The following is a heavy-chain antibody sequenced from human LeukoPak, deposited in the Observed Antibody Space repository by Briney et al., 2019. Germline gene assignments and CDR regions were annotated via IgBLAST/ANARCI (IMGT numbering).Heavy chain of an antibody. V-gene: IGHV1-2*02. Sequence: GASVKVSCKASGYTFNSYYMHWVRQAPGQGLEWMGWINTKSGDTKYAQKFQGRVTMTRDTSISTAYMELTRLRSDDTAVYYCARRRIDLGTTMAPEFDYWGPGTLVTVSS. J-gene: IGHJ4*02. CDR3: ARRRIDLGTTMAPEFDY. CDR1: GYTFNSYY. CDR2: INTKSGDT. D-gene: IGHD4/OR15-4a*01.